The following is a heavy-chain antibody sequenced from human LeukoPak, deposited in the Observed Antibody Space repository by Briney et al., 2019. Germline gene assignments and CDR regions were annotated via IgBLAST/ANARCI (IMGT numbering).Heavy chain of an antibody. D-gene: IGHD1-1*01. J-gene: IGHJ3*02. CDR3: ASRSLGYRAAFDI. V-gene: IGHV3-53*01. Sequence: SGGSLRLSCAASGFTVSSNYMSWVRQAPGKGLEWVAVIYSGGSTYYADSVKGRFTISRDTYRHTLYLQMNSLSAADTAVYYCASRSLGYRAAFDIWGQGTMVTVSS. CDR1: GFTVSSNY. CDR2: IYSGGST.